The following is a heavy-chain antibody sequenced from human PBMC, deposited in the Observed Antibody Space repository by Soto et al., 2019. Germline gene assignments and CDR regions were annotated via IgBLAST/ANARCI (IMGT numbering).Heavy chain of an antibody. CDR2: IKQDGSEE. CDR1: GFTFSSNW. J-gene: IGHJ4*02. D-gene: IGHD2-21*01. V-gene: IGHV3-7*04. CDR3: ARGVRFQTEVYYFDS. Sequence: PGGSLRLSCAAAGFTFSSNWMSWVRQAPGKGLEWVANIKQDGSEEYYVDSVKGRFIISRDNAKNSVYLQMNSLRAEDTAVYYCARGVRFQTEVYYFDSWGQGTLVTVSS.